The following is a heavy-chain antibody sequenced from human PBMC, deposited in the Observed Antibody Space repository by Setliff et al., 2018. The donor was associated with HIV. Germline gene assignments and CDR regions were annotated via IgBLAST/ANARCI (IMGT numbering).Heavy chain of an antibody. CDR1: GGSFSGYY. CDR3: ARGEGLCGGGDCFPLAYLDY. D-gene: IGHD2-21*02. J-gene: IGHJ4*02. Sequence: SETLSLTCAVYGGSFSGYYWSWIRQSPGKGLEWIGEIIYNGGTNYNPSLKSRVSISLDTSKNQFSLKLPSVTAADTAIYYCARGEGLCGGGDCFPLAYLDYWGRGTLVTVSS. CDR2: IIYNGGT. V-gene: IGHV4-34*01.